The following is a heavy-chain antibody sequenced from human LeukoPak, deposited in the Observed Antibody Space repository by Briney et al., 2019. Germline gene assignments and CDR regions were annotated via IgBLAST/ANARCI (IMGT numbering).Heavy chain of an antibody. Sequence: ASVKVSCKASGYTFTGYYMHWVRQAPGQGLEWMGWINPNSGGTNYAQKFQGWVTMTRDTSISTAYIELSRLRSDDTAVYYCARDLYDSSGYFYWGQGTLVTVSS. CDR1: GYTFTGYY. CDR3: ARDLYDSSGYFY. CDR2: INPNSGGT. D-gene: IGHD3-22*01. V-gene: IGHV1-2*04. J-gene: IGHJ4*02.